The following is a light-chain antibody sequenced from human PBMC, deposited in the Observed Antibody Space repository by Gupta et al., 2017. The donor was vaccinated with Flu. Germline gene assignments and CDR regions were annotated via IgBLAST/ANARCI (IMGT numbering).Light chain of an antibody. Sequence: EIVLTQSPVTLSLSPGERAVLSCRASQSVGNYLAWYKQRPGQAPRLLMIDASKRDAGIPARFIGSGYGTDFTLTITTREPEDFAVYYCQQRSDLPMYTFGQGTKMEIK. CDR2: DAS. J-gene: IGKJ2*01. CDR1: QSVGNY. V-gene: IGKV3-11*01. CDR3: QQRSDLPMYT.